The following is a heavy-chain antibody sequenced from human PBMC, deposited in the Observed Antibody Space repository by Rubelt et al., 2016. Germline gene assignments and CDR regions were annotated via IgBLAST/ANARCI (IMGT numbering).Heavy chain of an antibody. D-gene: IGHD5-12*01. CDR2: IYHSGST. CDR1: GYSISSGYY. Sequence: QVQLQESGPGLVKPSETLSLTCTVSGYSISSGYYWGWIRQPPGKGLEWIGSIYHSGSTYYNPSLKSGVTISVDTSKNQFSRRRSSVTAADTAVYYCARAGSGYDSGWDDYWGQGTLVTVSS. CDR3: ARAGSGYDSGWDDY. J-gene: IGHJ4*02. V-gene: IGHV4-38-2*02.